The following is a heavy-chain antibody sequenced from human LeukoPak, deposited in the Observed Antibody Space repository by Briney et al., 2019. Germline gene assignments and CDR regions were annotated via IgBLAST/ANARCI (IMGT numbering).Heavy chain of an antibody. CDR2: INHSGST. J-gene: IGHJ4*02. Sequence: SETQSLTCAVYGGSFSGYYWSWIRQPPGKGLEWIGEINHSGSTNYNPSLKSRVTISVDTSKNQFSLKLSSVTAADTAVYYCARGRGVGATGNFDYWGQGTLVTVSS. V-gene: IGHV4-34*01. CDR1: GGSFSGYY. CDR3: ARGRGVGATGNFDY. D-gene: IGHD1-26*01.